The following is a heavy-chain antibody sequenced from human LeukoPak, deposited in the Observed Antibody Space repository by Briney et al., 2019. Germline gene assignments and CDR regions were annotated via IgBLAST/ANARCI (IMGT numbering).Heavy chain of an antibody. D-gene: IGHD4-17*01. CDR3: VSGTTVTNFAY. CDR1: GGSISSYY. CDR2: IYYSGST. Sequence: SETLSLTCTVSGGSISSYYWSWIRQPPGQGLEWIGYIYYSGSTNYNPSLKSRVTISVDTSMNQFSLKLSSVTAADTAVYYCVSGTTVTNFAYWGQGTLVTVSS. J-gene: IGHJ4*02. V-gene: IGHV4-59*08.